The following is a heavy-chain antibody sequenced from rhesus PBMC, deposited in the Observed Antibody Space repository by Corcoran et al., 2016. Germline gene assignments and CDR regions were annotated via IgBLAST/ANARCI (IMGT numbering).Heavy chain of an antibody. CDR1: GYTFNDHY. V-gene: IGHV1-111*02. D-gene: IGHD6-25*01. J-gene: IGHJ4*01. Sequence: VQLVQSGAEVQKPGANVTISCKASGYTFNDHYRHWVRQAPGKGLEWVGGVDPEDGEADYAQKFQDRVTITAYISTDTAYMELSSLRSEDTAVYYCARALYSGSWTLFDYWGQGVLVTVSS. CDR2: VDPEDGEA. CDR3: ARALYSGSWTLFDY.